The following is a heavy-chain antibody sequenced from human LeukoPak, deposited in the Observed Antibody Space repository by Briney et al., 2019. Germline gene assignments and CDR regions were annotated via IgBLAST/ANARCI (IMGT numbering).Heavy chain of an antibody. CDR1: GGSFSGYY. CDR2: INHSGST. Sequence: PSETLSLTCAVYGGSFSGYYWSWIRQPPGKGLEWIGEINHSGSTNYNPSLKSRVTISVDTSKNQFSLKLSSVTAADTAVYYCARFTSSSWYWGAFDIWGQGTMVTVSS. D-gene: IGHD6-13*01. V-gene: IGHV4-34*01. CDR3: ARFTSSSWYWGAFDI. J-gene: IGHJ3*02.